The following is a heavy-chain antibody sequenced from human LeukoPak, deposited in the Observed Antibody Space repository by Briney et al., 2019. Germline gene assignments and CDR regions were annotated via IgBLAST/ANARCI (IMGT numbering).Heavy chain of an antibody. V-gene: IGHV1-2*04. CDR1: GYTFTGYY. J-gene: IGHJ3*02. Sequence: VASVKVFCKASGYTFTGYYMHWVRQAPGQGLEWMGWINPNSGGTNYAQKFQGWVTMTRDTSISTAYMELSRLRSDDTAVYYCARGGITGTTRGPTRLNDAFDIWGQGTMVTVSS. D-gene: IGHD1-20*01. CDR3: ARGGITGTTRGPTRLNDAFDI. CDR2: INPNSGGT.